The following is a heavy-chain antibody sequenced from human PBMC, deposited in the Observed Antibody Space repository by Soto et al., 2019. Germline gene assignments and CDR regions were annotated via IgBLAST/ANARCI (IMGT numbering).Heavy chain of an antibody. D-gene: IGHD1-26*01. Sequence: GGSLRLSCAASGFTFSSYSMNWVRQAPGKGLEWVSSISSSSSYIYYADSVKGRFTISRDNAKNSLYLQMNSLRAEDTAVYSCARTYVISGSYYYYYYMDVWGKGTPVTVSS. CDR2: ISSSSSYI. V-gene: IGHV3-21*01. CDR1: GFTFSSYS. CDR3: ARTYVISGSYYYYYYMDV. J-gene: IGHJ6*03.